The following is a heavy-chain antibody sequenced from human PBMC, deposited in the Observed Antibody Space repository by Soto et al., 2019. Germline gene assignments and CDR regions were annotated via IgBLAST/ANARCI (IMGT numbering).Heavy chain of an antibody. Sequence: QVQLVQSGAEVKKPGASVKVSCKASGNTFTNYDINWVRQATGQGLEYLGWMNPNSGDTAYVQKFQGRVTMTWDTSITTAYMVLRSLRSEDTAVYFCARGVKYGAYSRWFDPWGQGTLVTVSS. CDR3: ARGVKYGAYSRWFDP. V-gene: IGHV1-8*01. CDR2: MNPNSGDT. J-gene: IGHJ5*02. D-gene: IGHD4-17*01. CDR1: GNTFTNYD.